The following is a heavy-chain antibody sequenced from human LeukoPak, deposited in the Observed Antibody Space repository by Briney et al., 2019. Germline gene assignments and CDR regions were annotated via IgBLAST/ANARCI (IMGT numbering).Heavy chain of an antibody. Sequence: SETLSLTCTVSGGSISSYYWTWIRQPPGKGLEWIGYIYYSGSTNYNPSLKSRVTISVDTSKNQFSLKLSSVTAADTAVYYCARADSSSWFDWGQGTLVTVSS. CDR1: GGSISSYY. D-gene: IGHD6-13*01. CDR3: ARADSSSWFD. V-gene: IGHV4-59*01. J-gene: IGHJ4*02. CDR2: IYYSGST.